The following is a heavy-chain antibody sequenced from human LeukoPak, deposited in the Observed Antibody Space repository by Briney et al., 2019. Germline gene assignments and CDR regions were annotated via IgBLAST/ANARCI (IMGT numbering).Heavy chain of an antibody. V-gene: IGHV1-58*02. CDR2: IVVGSGNT. D-gene: IGHD2-8*01. Sequence: SVKVSCKASGFTFTSSAMQWVRQARGQRLEWIGWIVVGSGNTNYAQKFQERVTITRDMSTSTAYMELSSLRSEDTAVYYCARGQKHSSDIVLMVYAWGAAPFDYWGQGTLVTVSS. CDR1: GFTFTSSA. CDR3: ARGQKHSSDIVLMVYAWGAAPFDY. J-gene: IGHJ4*02.